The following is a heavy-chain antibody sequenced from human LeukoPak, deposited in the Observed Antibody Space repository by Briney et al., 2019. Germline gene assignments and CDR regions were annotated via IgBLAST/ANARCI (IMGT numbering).Heavy chain of an antibody. D-gene: IGHD6-6*01. V-gene: IGHV4-59*08. Sequence: PGGSLRLSCAASGFTFSSYSMNWVRQAPGKGLEWIGYIYYSGSTNYNPSLKSRVTISVDTSKNQFSLKLSSVTAADTAVYYCARLRIAARPGNYYYGMDVWGQGTTVTVSS. J-gene: IGHJ6*02. CDR2: IYYSGST. CDR1: GFTFSSYS. CDR3: ARLRIAARPGNYYYGMDV.